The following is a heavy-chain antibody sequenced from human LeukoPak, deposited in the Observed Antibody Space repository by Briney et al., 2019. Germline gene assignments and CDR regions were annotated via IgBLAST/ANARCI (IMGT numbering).Heavy chain of an antibody. J-gene: IGHJ4*02. CDR2: ISSSSSYI. D-gene: IGHD1-26*01. Sequence: GGSLRLSCAASGFTFSSYSMNWVRQAPGKGLEWVSSISSSSSYIYYADSVKGRFTISRDNAKNSLYLQTNSLRAEDTAVYYCARELLGRRAWDYWGQGTLVTVSS. CDR3: ARELLGRRAWDY. CDR1: GFTFSSYS. V-gene: IGHV3-21*01.